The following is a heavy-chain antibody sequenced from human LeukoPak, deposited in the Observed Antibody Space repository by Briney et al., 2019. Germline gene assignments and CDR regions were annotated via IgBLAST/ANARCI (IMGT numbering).Heavy chain of an antibody. CDR1: GFSLSAYD. V-gene: IGHV3-23*01. CDR3: AQGGYFAFDM. CDR2: TSRRGPT. D-gene: IGHD2-15*01. J-gene: IGHJ3*02. Sequence: PGGSLRLSCAASGFSLSAYDMQWVRQAPGKGLEWVSGTSRRGPTYYTDSVKGRFTISKDNSKNILYLQMDSLRADDTAVYYCAQGGYFAFDMWGQGKMVTVSS.